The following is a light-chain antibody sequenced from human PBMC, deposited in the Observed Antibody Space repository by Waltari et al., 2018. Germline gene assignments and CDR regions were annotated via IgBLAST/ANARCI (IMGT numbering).Light chain of an antibody. CDR1: QSIDSW. V-gene: IGKV1-5*03. CDR2: KSS. J-gene: IGKJ1*01. CDR3: QQYNSYSRT. Sequence: DIQMTQSPSTLSASVGDRVTITCRASQSIDSWLAWYQQKPGKAPKLVIYKSSSLESGVPSRFSGSGSGTEFTLTISSLQPDDFAAYYCQQYNSYSRTFGQGTKVEIK.